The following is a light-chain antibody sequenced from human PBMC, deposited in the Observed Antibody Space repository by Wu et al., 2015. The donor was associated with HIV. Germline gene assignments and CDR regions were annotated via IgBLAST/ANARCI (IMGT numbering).Light chain of an antibody. V-gene: IGKV1-39*01. J-gene: IGKJ3*01. CDR2: STS. CDR1: EIIDSY. CDR3: QQSYRFPTT. Sequence: SIGDRVTITCRSSEIIDSYVNWYQQRPGEAPKLLIYSTSRLANGVPSRFSGGGSGTDFTLTIASLQPEDFATYYCQQSYRFPTTFGPGTKVDLK.